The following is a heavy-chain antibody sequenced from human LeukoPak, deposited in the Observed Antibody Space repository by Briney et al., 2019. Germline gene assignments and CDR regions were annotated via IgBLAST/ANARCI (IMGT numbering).Heavy chain of an antibody. CDR1: GFTFSSYS. CDR3: ARDERVVVSPFDY. D-gene: IGHD3-22*01. J-gene: IGHJ4*02. CDR2: ISSSSTI. V-gene: IGHV3-48*04. Sequence: GGSLRLSCAASGFTFSSYSMNWVRQAPGKGLEWVSYISSSSTIYYADSVKGRFTISRDNAKNSLYLQMNSLRAEDTAVYYCARDERVVVSPFDYWGQGTLVTVSS.